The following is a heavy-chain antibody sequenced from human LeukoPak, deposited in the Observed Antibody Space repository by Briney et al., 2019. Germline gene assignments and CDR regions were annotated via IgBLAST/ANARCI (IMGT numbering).Heavy chain of an antibody. J-gene: IGHJ4*02. CDR2: IKEDGSIK. CDR1: GFTFSWYW. V-gene: IGHV3-7*01. D-gene: IGHD6-13*01. CDR3: ARIGYSSSSIDY. Sequence: GGSLRLSCAASGFTFSWYWMSRVRQAPGKGLEWVANIKEDGSIKYYVDSVKGRLTISRDNAKSSVYLQVNSLRAEDTALYYCARIGYSSSSIDYWGQGTRVTVSS.